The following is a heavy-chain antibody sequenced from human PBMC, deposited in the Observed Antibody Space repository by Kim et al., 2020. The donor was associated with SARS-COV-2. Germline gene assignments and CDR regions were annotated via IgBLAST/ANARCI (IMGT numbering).Heavy chain of an antibody. D-gene: IGHD3-16*02. Sequence: YDPAVKGRFVFSVDTSVSTTYLQISSLKAEDTALYYCARVIWGSYRYTDSWGQGTLVTVSS. J-gene: IGHJ4*02. CDR3: ARVIWGSYRYTDS. V-gene: IGHV7-4-1*02.